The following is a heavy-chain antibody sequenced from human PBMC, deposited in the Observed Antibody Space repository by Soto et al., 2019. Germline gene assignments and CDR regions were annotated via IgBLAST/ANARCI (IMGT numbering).Heavy chain of an antibody. J-gene: IGHJ5*02. CDR2: IWYDGSNK. CDR1: RFTFSSYD. Sequence: QVQLVESGGGVVQPGRSLRLSCAASRFTFSSYDMHWVRQAPAKGLEWVALIWYDGSNKYYADSVKGRFTISRDNSKNMLYLQMNSLRAGDTAVYYCARKTSNWFDPWGQGTLVTVSS. V-gene: IGHV3-33*01. CDR3: ARKTSNWFDP.